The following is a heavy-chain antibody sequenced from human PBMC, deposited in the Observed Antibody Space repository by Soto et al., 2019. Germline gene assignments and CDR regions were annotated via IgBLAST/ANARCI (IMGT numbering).Heavy chain of an antibody. CDR3: AGLSGDTAMVGYYYMDV. J-gene: IGHJ6*03. CDR2: IYYSGST. CDR1: GGSISSYY. D-gene: IGHD5-18*01. Sequence: SETLSLTCTVSGGSISSYYWSWIRQPPGKGLEWIGYIYYSGSTNYNPSLKSRVTISVDTSKNQFSLKLSSVTAADTAVYYCAGLSGDTAMVGYYYMDVWGKGTTVTVSS. V-gene: IGHV4-59*08.